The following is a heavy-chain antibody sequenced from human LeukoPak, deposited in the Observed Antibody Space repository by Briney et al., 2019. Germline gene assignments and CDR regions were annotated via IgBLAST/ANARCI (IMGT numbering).Heavy chain of an antibody. V-gene: IGHV4-4*07. CDR3: ARAIAVAGSTGVYFDY. CDR2: IYTSGST. Sequence: SETLSLTCTVSGGSISSYYWSWIRQPAGKGLEWIGRIYTSGSTNYNPSLKSRVTISVDTSKNQFSLKLSSVTAADTAVYYCARAIAVAGSTGVYFDYWGQGTLVTVSS. D-gene: IGHD6-19*01. J-gene: IGHJ4*02. CDR1: GGSISSYY.